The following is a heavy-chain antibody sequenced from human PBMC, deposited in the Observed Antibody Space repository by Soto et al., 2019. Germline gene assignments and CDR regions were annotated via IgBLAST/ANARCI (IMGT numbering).Heavy chain of an antibody. J-gene: IGHJ4*02. CDR3: TKDTFCAWDS. CDR2: INPESTTI. CDR1: GFTLRTYW. V-gene: IGHV3-74*01. Sequence: GGSLRLSCTASGFTLRTYWMHWVRQAPGKGLVWVSRINPESTTITYADSVKGRFTISRDNAENTLFLHMNSLSAEDAGIYYCTKDTFCAWDSWGQGTLVTVSS.